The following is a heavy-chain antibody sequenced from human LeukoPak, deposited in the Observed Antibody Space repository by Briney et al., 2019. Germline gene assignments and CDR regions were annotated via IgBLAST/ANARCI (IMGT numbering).Heavy chain of an antibody. D-gene: IGHD1-26*01. CDR2: INPRGGST. CDR3: ATSFGIVGATNY. CDR1: GYTFTSYF. V-gene: IGHV1-46*01. Sequence: ASVKVSCKASGYTFTSYFMHWVRQAPGQGLEWMGLINPRGGSTRYAQKFQGRVTMTRDTSTSTVYMELSSLRSEDTAVYYCATSFGIVGATNYWGQGTLVTVSS. J-gene: IGHJ4*02.